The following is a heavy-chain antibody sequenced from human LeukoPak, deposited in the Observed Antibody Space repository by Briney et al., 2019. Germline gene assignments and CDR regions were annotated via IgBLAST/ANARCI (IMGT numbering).Heavy chain of an antibody. Sequence: ASVKVSCKASGYTFTGYHMHWVRQAPGQGLEWMGRINPNSGDTNYAQKFQGRVTMTRDTSISTAYMELSRLTSDDTAVYYCPRDYCSSTSCLFDYWGQGTLVTVSS. V-gene: IGHV1-2*06. D-gene: IGHD2-2*01. CDR3: PRDYCSSTSCLFDY. CDR2: INPNSGDT. J-gene: IGHJ4*02. CDR1: GYTFTGYH.